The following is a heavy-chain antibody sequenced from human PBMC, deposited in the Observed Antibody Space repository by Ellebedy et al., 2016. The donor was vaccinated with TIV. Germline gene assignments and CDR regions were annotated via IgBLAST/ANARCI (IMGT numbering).Heavy chain of an antibody. CDR1: GGSISSYY. CDR3: ASEINSGYFDY. Sequence: MPSETLSLTCTVSGGSISSYYWSWIRQPPGKGLEWIGYIYYSGSTKYNPSLKSRVTISVDTSKTQFSLKLSSVTAADTAVYYCASEINSGYFDYWGQGILVTVSS. CDR2: IYYSGST. D-gene: IGHD7-27*01. J-gene: IGHJ4*02. V-gene: IGHV4-59*08.